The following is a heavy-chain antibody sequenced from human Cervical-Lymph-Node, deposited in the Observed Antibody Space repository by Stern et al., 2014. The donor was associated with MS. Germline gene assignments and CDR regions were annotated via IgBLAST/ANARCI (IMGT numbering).Heavy chain of an antibody. D-gene: IGHD6-13*01. J-gene: IGHJ5*02. Sequence: MQLVESGAEVKMPGSSVKVSCKASGGTFIRHSFSWVRQAPGQGLEWMGGIIPAFGTTKYAEKFQGRVNITADESTSMAYMELTSLRPEDTAVYYCARGPSTSWYSALNWFDPWGQGTLVTVSS. CDR3: ARGPSTSWYSALNWFDP. CDR1: GGTFIRHS. V-gene: IGHV1-69*01. CDR2: IIPAFGTT.